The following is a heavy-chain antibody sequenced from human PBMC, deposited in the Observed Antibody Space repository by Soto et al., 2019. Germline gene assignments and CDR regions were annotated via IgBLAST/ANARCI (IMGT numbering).Heavy chain of an antibody. J-gene: IGHJ4*02. CDR3: ARVPFEYSSSPALVY. CDR2: IWYDGSNK. CDR1: GFTFSSYG. D-gene: IGHD6-6*01. V-gene: IGHV3-33*01. Sequence: GGSLRLSCAASGFTFSSYGMHWVRQAPGKGLEWVAVIWYDGSNKYYADSVKGRFTISRDNSKNTLYLQMNSLRAEDTAVYYCARVPFEYSSSPALVYWGQGTLVTVSS.